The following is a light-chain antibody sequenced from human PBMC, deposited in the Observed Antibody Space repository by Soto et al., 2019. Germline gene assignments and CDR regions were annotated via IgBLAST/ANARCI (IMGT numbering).Light chain of an antibody. CDR3: QQTYGTPWT. CDR2: AAF. CDR1: QSVSSY. Sequence: DIQMTQSPSSLSASVGDRVTITCRASQSVSSYLNWYQQKPGKVPRLWIYAAFSLQSGVPSRFSGSGAGTDFTLTIRSLQPEDFATYYCQQTYGTPWTFGQGTKVEIK. V-gene: IGKV1-39*01. J-gene: IGKJ1*01.